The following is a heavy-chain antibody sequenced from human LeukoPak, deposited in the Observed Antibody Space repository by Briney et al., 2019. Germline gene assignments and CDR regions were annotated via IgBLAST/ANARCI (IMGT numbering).Heavy chain of an antibody. D-gene: IGHD6-13*01. J-gene: IGHJ4*02. V-gene: IGHV3-9*01. Sequence: PGGSLRLSCAASGFTFDDYAMHWVRQAPGKGLEWVSGIRWYSGSIGYADSVKGRFNISRDNAKNSLYLQMNSLRAEDTALYYCAKANRDYIAGATVDYWGQGTLVTVSS. CDR2: IRWYSGSI. CDR3: AKANRDYIAGATVDY. CDR1: GFTFDDYA.